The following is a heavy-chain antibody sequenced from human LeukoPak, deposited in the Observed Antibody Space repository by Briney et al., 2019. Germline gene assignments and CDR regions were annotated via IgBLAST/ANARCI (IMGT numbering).Heavy chain of an antibody. J-gene: IGHJ3*02. D-gene: IGHD4-17*01. CDR3: AKIRGYGDYYDAFDI. V-gene: IGHV3-30*18. CDR1: GFTFSSYG. CDR2: ISYDGSNK. Sequence: PGRSLRFSCAASGFTFSSYGMHWVRQAPGKGLEWVAVISYDGSNKYYADSVKGRFTISRDNSKNTLYLQMNSLRAEDTAVYYCAKIRGYGDYYDAFDIWGQGTMVTVSS.